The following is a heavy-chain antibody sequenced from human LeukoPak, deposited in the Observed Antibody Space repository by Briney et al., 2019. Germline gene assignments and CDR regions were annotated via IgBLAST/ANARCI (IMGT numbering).Heavy chain of an antibody. D-gene: IGHD6-19*01. CDR2: INPNSGGT. CDR1: GYTFTGYY. J-gene: IGHJ4*02. Sequence: ASVKVSCKASGYTFTGYYMHWVRRAPGQGLEWMGWINPNSGGTNYAQKFQGRVTMTRDTSISTAYMELSGLRSDDTAVYYCASQYSSGWYVQRYYFDYWGQGTLVTVSS. V-gene: IGHV1-2*02. CDR3: ASQYSSGWYVQRYYFDY.